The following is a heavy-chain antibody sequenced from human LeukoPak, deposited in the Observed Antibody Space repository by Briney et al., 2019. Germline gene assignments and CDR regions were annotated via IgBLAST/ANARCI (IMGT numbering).Heavy chain of an antibody. Sequence: SETLSLTCTVSGGSISSYYWGWIRQPPGKGLEWIGSIYYSGSTYYNPSLKSRVTISVDTSKNQFSLKLSSVTAADTAVYYCARAWYQLPADYWGQGTLVTVSS. CDR2: IYYSGST. CDR3: ARAWYQLPADY. D-gene: IGHD2-2*01. V-gene: IGHV4-39*07. J-gene: IGHJ4*02. CDR1: GGSISSYY.